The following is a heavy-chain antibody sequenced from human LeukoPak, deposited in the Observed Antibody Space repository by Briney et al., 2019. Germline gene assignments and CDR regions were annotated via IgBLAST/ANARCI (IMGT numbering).Heavy chain of an antibody. CDR2: ISSSSSYI. CDR3: ARDAIVGAGGRDAFDI. J-gene: IGHJ3*02. Sequence: PGGSLRLSCAASGFTFSSYSMNWVRQAPGKGLEWVSSISSSSSYIYYADSVKGRFTISRDNAKNSLYLQMNSLRAEDTAVYYCARDAIVGAGGRDAFDIWGQGTMVTVSS. D-gene: IGHD1-26*01. CDR1: GFTFSSYS. V-gene: IGHV3-21*01.